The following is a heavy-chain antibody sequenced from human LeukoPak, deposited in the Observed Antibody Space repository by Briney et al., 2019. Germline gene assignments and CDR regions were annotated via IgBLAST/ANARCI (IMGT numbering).Heavy chain of an antibody. J-gene: IGHJ4*02. CDR2: ISAYNGNT. V-gene: IGHV1-18*01. CDR3: AREMRDYDFWSGYLDY. D-gene: IGHD3-3*01. Sequence: ASMKVSCKASGYTFTSYGISWVRQAPGQGLEWMGWISAYNGNTNYAQKLQGRVTMTTDTSTSTAYMELRSLRSDDTAVYYCAREMRDYDFWSGYLDYWGQGTLVTVSS. CDR1: GYTFTSYG.